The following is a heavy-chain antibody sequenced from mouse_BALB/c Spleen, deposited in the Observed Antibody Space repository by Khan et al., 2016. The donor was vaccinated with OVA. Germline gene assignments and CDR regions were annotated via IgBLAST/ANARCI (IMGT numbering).Heavy chain of an antibody. J-gene: IGHJ2*01. Sequence: VQLVETGGGLVRPGNSLKLSCVTSGFTFSYYRMHWLRQFPGKRLEWIAVITVTSDNSGANYAESVKGRFTISRDDSKSSVYLQLNRLREEDSATYYWSRGGYYYGTPFDYWGQGTTRTVSS. CDR3: SRGGYYYGTPFDY. V-gene: IGHV13-2*02. CDR1: GFTFSYYR. D-gene: IGHD1-1*01. CDR2: ITVTSDNSGA.